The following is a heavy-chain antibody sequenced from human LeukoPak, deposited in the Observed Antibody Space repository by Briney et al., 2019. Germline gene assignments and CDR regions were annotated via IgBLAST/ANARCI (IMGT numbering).Heavy chain of an antibody. CDR2: ISGSGGST. CDR3: AKEPTDYYDTSGYYLSDY. D-gene: IGHD3-22*01. J-gene: IGHJ4*02. V-gene: IGHV3-23*01. CDR1: GFTFSSYA. Sequence: GGSLRLSCAASGFTFSSYAMSWVRQAPGKGLEWVSAISGSGGSTYYADSVKGRFTISRDNSKNTLCLQMNSLRAEDTAVYYCAKEPTDYYDTSGYYLSDYWGQGTLVTVSS.